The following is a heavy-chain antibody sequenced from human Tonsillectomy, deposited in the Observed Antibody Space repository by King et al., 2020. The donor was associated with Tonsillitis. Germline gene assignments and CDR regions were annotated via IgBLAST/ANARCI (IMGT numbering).Heavy chain of an antibody. D-gene: IGHD5-18*01. CDR2: ISGSGGST. V-gene: IGHV3-23*04. Sequence: QLVQSGGGLVQPGGSLRLSCVDSGFSFSSYAMSWVRQAPGKGLEWVSAISGSGGSTYFADSVKGRFTISRDNSKNTLYLQMNSLRAEDTAVYHCAKGYRFGAYYYFAMDVWGQGTTVTVSS. CDR1: GFSFSSYA. J-gene: IGHJ6*02. CDR3: AKGYRFGAYYYFAMDV.